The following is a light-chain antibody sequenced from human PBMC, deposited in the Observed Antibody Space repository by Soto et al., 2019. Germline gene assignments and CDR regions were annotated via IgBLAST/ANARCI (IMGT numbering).Light chain of an antibody. Sequence: DVVMTQSPLSLHVTPGEPASISCRSSQSLLHSDGYNYLDWFLQRPGQSPQVLIYLGSNRAPGVPDRFSGSGSGTDFTLKISRVEAEDVGVYYCMQALQTPLTFGGGTKVEIK. J-gene: IGKJ4*01. CDR1: QSLLHSDGYNY. V-gene: IGKV2-28*01. CDR2: LGS. CDR3: MQALQTPLT.